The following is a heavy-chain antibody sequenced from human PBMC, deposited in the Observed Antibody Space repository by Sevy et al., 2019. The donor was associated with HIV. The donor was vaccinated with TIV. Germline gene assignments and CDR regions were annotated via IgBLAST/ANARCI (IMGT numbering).Heavy chain of an antibody. V-gene: IGHV3-30*18. CDR1: GFTFSSYG. Sequence: GGSLRLSCAASGFTFSSYGMHWVRQAPGKGLEWVAVISYDGSNKYYADSVKGQFTISRDNSKNTLYLQMNSLRAEDTAVYYCAKALHDYGNLYYFDYWGQGTLVTVSS. J-gene: IGHJ4*02. CDR2: ISYDGSNK. CDR3: AKALHDYGNLYYFDY. D-gene: IGHD4-4*01.